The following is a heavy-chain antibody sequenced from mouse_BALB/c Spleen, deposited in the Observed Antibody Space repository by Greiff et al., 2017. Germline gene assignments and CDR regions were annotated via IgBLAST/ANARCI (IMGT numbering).Heavy chain of an antibody. CDR3: ANMPPDYKSSWFAY. D-gene: IGHD2-4*01. CDR1: GFTFSSYT. CDR2: ISSGGGNT. J-gene: IGHJ3*01. Sequence: EVQLVESGGGLVKPGGSLKLSCAASGFTFSSYTMSWVRQTPEKRLEWVATISSGGGNTYYPDSVKGRFTISRDNAKNNLYLQMSSLRSEDTALYYCANMPPDYKSSWFAYWGQGTLVTVSA. V-gene: IGHV5-9*03.